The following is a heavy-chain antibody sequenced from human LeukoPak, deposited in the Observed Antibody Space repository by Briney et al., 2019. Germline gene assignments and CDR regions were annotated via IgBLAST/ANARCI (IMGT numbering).Heavy chain of an antibody. CDR1: GLIVTRDY. CDR3: ASLGY. V-gene: IGHV3-66*02. J-gene: IGHJ4*02. Sequence: GGSLTLSCVVSGLIVTRDYMSWVRQAPGKGLEWVSAIYSGGSTYYADSVKGRFTISRDNSKNTLYLQMNSLRAADTAVYYCASLGYWGKGTLVTVSS. CDR2: IYSGGST.